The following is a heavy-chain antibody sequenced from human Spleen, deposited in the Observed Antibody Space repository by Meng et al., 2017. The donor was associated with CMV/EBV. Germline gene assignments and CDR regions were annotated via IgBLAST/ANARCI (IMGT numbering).Heavy chain of an antibody. V-gene: IGHV1-2*02. CDR3: ARDTSYYDSSGHLSYYYGMDV. CDR2: INPNSGGT. Sequence: ASVKVSCKASGYTFTGYYMHWVRQAPGQGLEWMGWINPNSGGTNYAQKFQGRVTMTRDTSISTAYMELSRLRSDDTAVYYCARDTSYYDSSGHLSYYYGMDVWGQGTTVTVSS. CDR1: GYTFTGYY. D-gene: IGHD3-22*01. J-gene: IGHJ6*02.